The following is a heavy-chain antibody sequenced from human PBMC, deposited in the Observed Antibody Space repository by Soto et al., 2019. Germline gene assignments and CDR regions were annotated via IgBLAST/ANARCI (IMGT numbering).Heavy chain of an antibody. D-gene: IGHD3-16*01. J-gene: IGHJ3*01. Sequence: EVQLLESGGGLVQPGGSLRLSCAASAFTFSTYDMNWVRQAPGKGLQWVSGISRSDDSTNYADSVKGRFTISRDNSKNTLYLQMNSLRAEDTAIYYCARSMMTFGGITGRLEDFDVWGQGTMVTVSS. CDR1: AFTFSTYD. V-gene: IGHV3-23*01. CDR2: ISRSDDST. CDR3: ARSMMTFGGITGRLEDFDV.